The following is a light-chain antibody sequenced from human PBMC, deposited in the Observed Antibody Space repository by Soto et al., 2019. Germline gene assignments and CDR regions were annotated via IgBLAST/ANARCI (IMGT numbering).Light chain of an antibody. CDR2: GAS. Sequence: EVVLTRSPATLSLSQGERATLSCRASQSVSSSYLAWYQQKPGQAPRLLIYGASSRATGIPDRFSGSGSGTDFTLTISRLEPEDFAVYYCQQYASSPRGFTFGPGTKVDIK. CDR3: QQYASSPRGFT. V-gene: IGKV3-20*01. J-gene: IGKJ3*01. CDR1: QSVSSSY.